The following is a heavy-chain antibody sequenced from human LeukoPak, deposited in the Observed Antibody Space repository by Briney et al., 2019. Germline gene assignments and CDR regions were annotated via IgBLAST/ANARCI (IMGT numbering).Heavy chain of an antibody. J-gene: IGHJ4*02. V-gene: IGHV3-53*01. CDR2: TYTVRNT. CDR1: GFTVSSNY. CDR3: ARGYSYGYFDY. Sequence: GGSLRLSCAASGFTVSSNYMSWVRQAPGRGLEWVSVTYTVRNTYYAESVKGRFTISRDNSKNTLYLQMNSLRAEDTAVYYCARGYSYGYFDYWGQGTLVTVSS. D-gene: IGHD5-18*01.